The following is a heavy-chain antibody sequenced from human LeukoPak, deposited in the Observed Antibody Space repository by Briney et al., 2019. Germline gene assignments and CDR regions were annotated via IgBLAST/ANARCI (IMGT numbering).Heavy chain of an antibody. CDR1: GFTFSTYG. Sequence: GGSLRLSCAASGFTFSTYGMHWVRQAPGKGLEWVAVISYDGSNKYYADSVKGRFTISRDNSKNTLYLQMNSLRAEDTAVYYCAKDRGSSSSNYFDYWGQGTLVTVSS. D-gene: IGHD6-6*01. CDR2: ISYDGSNK. J-gene: IGHJ4*02. CDR3: AKDRGSSSSNYFDY. V-gene: IGHV3-30*18.